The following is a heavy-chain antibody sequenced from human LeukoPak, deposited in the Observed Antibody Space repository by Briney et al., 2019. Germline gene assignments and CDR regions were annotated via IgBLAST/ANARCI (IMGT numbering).Heavy chain of an antibody. CDR3: ARELKPYYYYYGMDV. J-gene: IGHJ6*02. V-gene: IGHV3-23*01. CDR2: ISGSGGST. Sequence: GGSLRLSRAASGFTFSSYAMSWVRQAPGKGLEWVSAISGSGGSTYYADSVKGRFTISRDNSKNTLYLQMNSLRAEDTAVYYCARELKPYYYYYGMDVWGQGTTVTVSS. CDR1: GFTFSSYA.